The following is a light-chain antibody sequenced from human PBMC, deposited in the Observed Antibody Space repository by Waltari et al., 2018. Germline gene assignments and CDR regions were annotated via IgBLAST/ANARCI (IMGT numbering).Light chain of an antibody. CDR2: QDS. Sequence: SYELTQPPSVSVSPGQTASISCSGDKLEAGYVCGYQQKPGQSPVLVLHQDSKRPSGIPERFSGFNSGNTATLTISETQAMDEADYYCQAWDRNTYVVFGGGTKLTVL. CDR3: QAWDRNTYVV. V-gene: IGLV3-1*01. J-gene: IGLJ2*01. CDR1: KLEAGY.